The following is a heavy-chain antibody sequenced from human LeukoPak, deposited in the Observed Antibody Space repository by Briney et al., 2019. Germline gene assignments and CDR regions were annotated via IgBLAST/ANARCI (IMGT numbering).Heavy chain of an antibody. J-gene: IGHJ4*02. CDR2: IYYSRST. V-gene: IGHV4-59*08. CDR1: GGSISSYY. CDR3: ARGIAAAGTPPDFDY. D-gene: IGHD6-13*01. Sequence: SETLSLTCTVSGGSISSYYWSWIRQPPGKGLEWIGYIYYSRSTNYNPSLKSRVTISVDTSKNQFSLKLSSVTAADTAVYYCARGIAAAGTPPDFDYWGQGTLVTVSS.